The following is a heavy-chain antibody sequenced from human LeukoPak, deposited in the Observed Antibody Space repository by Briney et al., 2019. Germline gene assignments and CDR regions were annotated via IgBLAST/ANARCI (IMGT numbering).Heavy chain of an antibody. J-gene: IGHJ4*02. D-gene: IGHD3-22*01. CDR2: IWYDGSKK. CDR1: GFTFSNYG. V-gene: IGHV3-33*01. Sequence: PGTSLRLSCAASGFTFSNYGMHWVRQAPGKGLEWVAVIWYDGSKKYYIDSVKGRFTISRDDSKNTLYLQMNSLRAEDTAVYYCARDRGYDSSGYYSYYFDYWGQGTLVTVSS. CDR3: ARDRGYDSSGYYSYYFDY.